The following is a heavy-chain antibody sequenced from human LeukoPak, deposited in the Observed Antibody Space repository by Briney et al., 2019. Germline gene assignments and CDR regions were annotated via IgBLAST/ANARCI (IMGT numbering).Heavy chain of an antibody. J-gene: IGHJ5*02. V-gene: IGHV4-4*02. CDR3: ARVYRTSYDILTTAHRGGRGFDP. Sequence: SGTLSLTCVVSGGSISSSNWWSWVRQPPGKGLEWIGEINHSETTNYNPSLKRRISISVDTSKDQFSLKLRSVTAADTAVYYCARVYRTSYDILTTAHRGGRGFDPWGQGTLVTVSS. D-gene: IGHD3-9*01. CDR1: GGSISSSNW. CDR2: INHSETT.